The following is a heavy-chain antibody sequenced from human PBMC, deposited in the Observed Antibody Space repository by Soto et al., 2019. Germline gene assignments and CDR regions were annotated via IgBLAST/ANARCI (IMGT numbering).Heavy chain of an antibody. J-gene: IGHJ3*01. D-gene: IGHD3-22*01. V-gene: IGHV3-15*07. CDR3: TTDSLSYYYDSSGYSD. Sequence: GGSLRLSCGASGFTFSNAWMNWVRQAPGKGLEWVGRIKSKTDGGTTDYAAPVKGRFTISRDDSKNTLYLQMNSLKTEDTAVYYCTTDSLSYYYDSSGYSDWGQGTMVTVSS. CDR2: IKSKTDGGTT. CDR1: GFTFSNAW.